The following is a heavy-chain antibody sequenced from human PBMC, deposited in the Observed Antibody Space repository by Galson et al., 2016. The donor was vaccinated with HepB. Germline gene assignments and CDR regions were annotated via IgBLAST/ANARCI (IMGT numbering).Heavy chain of an antibody. CDR1: GFTFSDYY. J-gene: IGHJ5*02. CDR3: ARGNYNAGSPRPHWFDP. Sequence: LRLSCAASGFTFSDYYMNWIRQAPGKGLEWVSYISSSSSYTNYADSVKGRFTISRDNAKNSLYLQMNSLRAEDTAVYYCARGNYNAGSPRPHWFDPWGQGTLVTVSS. V-gene: IGHV3-11*05. CDR2: ISSSSSYT. D-gene: IGHD3-10*01.